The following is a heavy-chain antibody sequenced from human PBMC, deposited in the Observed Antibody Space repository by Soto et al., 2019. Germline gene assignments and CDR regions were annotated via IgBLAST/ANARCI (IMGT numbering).Heavy chain of an antibody. Sequence: PSETLSLTCTVSGGSISSSSYYWGWIRQPPGKGLEWIGSIYYSGSTYYNPSLKSRVTISVDTSKNQFSLKLSSVTAADTAVYYCARLWDEAPYYMDVWGKGTTVTVS. CDR1: GGSISSSSYY. CDR3: ARLWDEAPYYMDV. J-gene: IGHJ6*03. V-gene: IGHV4-39*01. D-gene: IGHD3-16*01. CDR2: IYYSGST.